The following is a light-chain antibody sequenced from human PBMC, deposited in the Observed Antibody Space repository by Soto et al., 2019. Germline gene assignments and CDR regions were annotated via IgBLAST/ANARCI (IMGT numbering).Light chain of an antibody. Sequence: QSVLTQPPSLFAAPGQNVTISCSGSNTNIGNHFVSWYQQLPGTAPRLLIYDYDKRPSGIPDRFSGSKSGTSASLDITGLQTGDEADYYCATWDSRLSSTVFGGGTKLTVL. CDR2: DYD. CDR1: NTNIGNHF. J-gene: IGLJ3*02. V-gene: IGLV1-51*01. CDR3: ATWDSRLSSTV.